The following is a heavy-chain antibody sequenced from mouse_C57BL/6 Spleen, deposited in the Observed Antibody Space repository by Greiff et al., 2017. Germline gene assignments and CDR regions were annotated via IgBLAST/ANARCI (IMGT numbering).Heavy chain of an antibody. D-gene: IGHD2-10*02. CDR2: INPNNGGT. V-gene: IGHV1-26*01. CDR1: GYTFTDYY. Sequence: EVQLQQSGPELVKPGASVKISCKASGYTFTDYYMNWVKQSHGKSLEWIGDINPNNGGTSYNQKFKGKATWTVDKSSSTAYMELRSLTSEDSAVYYCARLVWFDYWGQGTTLTVSS. CDR3: ARLVWFDY. J-gene: IGHJ2*01.